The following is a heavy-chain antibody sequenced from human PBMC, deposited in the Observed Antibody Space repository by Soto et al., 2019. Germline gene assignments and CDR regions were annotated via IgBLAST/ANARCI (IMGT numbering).Heavy chain of an antibody. J-gene: IGHJ5*02. CDR3: ARDLPMEDGGLYWFDP. CDR2: IYYSGST. CDR1: GGSISSYY. Sequence: QVQLQESGPGLVKPSETLSLTCTVSGGSISSYYWSWIRQPPGKGLEWIGYIYYSGSTNYNPSLKSRVTISVDTSKNQFSLKLSSVTAADMAVYYCARDLPMEDGGLYWFDPWGQGTLVTVSS. V-gene: IGHV4-59*01. D-gene: IGHD3-10*01.